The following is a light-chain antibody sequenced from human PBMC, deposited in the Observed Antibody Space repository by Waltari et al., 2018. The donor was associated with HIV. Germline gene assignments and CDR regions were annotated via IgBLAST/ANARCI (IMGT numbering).Light chain of an antibody. CDR1: TSNIGSND. CDR3: VAWDDSLRGVL. Sequence: SVLTQPPSASGTPGQRVTISCSGSTSNIGSNDVFWYQPLPGAAPKLLIHRNSQRPAGVPDRFSGSTSGTSAPLAISGLRSEDEADYYCVAWDDSLRGVLFGGGTKVAVL. CDR2: RNS. V-gene: IGLV1-47*01. J-gene: IGLJ2*01.